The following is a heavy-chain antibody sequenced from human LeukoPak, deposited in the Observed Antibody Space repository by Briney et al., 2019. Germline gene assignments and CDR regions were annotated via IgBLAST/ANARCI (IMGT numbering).Heavy chain of an antibody. CDR1: GFILSSFA. J-gene: IGHJ4*02. CDR2: IYSGGRT. Sequence: GGSLRLSCAAPGFILSSFAMTWVRQAPGKGLEWVSVIYSGGRTFYADSVKGRFTISRDNSKNTLYLQMNSLRAEDTAVYYCAIYDSSGYYNYWGQGTLVTVSS. CDR3: AIYDSSGYYNY. V-gene: IGHV3-53*01. D-gene: IGHD3-22*01.